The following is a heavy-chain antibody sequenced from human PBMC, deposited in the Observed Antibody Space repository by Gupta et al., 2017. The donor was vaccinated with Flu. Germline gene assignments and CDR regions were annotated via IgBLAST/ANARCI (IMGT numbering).Heavy chain of an antibody. CDR2: FNPYNGDT. D-gene: IGHD1-1*01. CDR3: ARDRGDNWNDRWLDP. Sequence: QVQLVQSGTEVKKPGASVKVSCKASGYRLTVYFIHWVRQAPGQGIEWMGRFNPYNGDTNYAQKFRGRVTMTGDKSINTTYMELSRLTSDDTAVYYCARDRGDNWNDRWLDPWGQGTLVTVSS. J-gene: IGHJ5*02. CDR1: GYRLTVYF. V-gene: IGHV1-2*06.